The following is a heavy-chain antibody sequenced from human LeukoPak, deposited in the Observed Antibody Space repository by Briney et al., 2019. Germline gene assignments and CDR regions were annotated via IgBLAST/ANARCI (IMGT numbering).Heavy chain of an antibody. Sequence: SETLSLTCTVSGASISNYYWSWIRQPPGKGLEYIGYVYYSGSTNYNPSLKSRVTMSVDTSKNQFSLKLSSVTAADTAVYYCARDRPIYYDSSGHEVYNWFDPWGQGTLVTVSS. D-gene: IGHD3-22*01. V-gene: IGHV4-59*12. CDR1: GASISNYY. J-gene: IGHJ5*02. CDR3: ARDRPIYYDSSGHEVYNWFDP. CDR2: VYYSGST.